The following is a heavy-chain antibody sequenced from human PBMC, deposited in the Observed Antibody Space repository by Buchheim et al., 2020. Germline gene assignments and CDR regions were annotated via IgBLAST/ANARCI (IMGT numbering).Heavy chain of an antibody. CDR3: ARDGTMVGATTLDY. D-gene: IGHD1-26*01. J-gene: IGHJ4*02. CDR1: GFTFSDYR. V-gene: IGHV3-21*01. Sequence: EVQLVESGGGLVKPGGSLRLSCAASGFTFSDYRMDWVRQAPGKGLEWVSSISSGSSYIFYTDSVKGRFTISRDNAKHSLYLQMNGLRAEDTAVYYCARDGTMVGATTLDYWGQGTL. CDR2: ISSGSSYI.